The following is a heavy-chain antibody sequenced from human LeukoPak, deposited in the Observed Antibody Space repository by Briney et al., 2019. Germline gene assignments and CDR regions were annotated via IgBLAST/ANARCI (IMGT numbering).Heavy chain of an antibody. J-gene: IGHJ3*02. CDR2: ISGSGENT. CDR3: AKGSTYFYGSGTSDDAFDI. D-gene: IGHD3-10*01. V-gene: IGHV3-23*01. CDR1: GLTFGSYA. Sequence: GGSLRLSCAASGLTFGSYAMSWVRQAPGKGLEWVSGISGSGENTHYADSVQGRFIISRDNSKNTMYLQMNSLRGEDTAVYYCAKGSTYFYGSGTSDDAFDIWGQGTMVTVSS.